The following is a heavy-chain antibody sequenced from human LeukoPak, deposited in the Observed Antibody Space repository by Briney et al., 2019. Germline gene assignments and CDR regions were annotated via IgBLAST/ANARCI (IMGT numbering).Heavy chain of an antibody. J-gene: IGHJ4*02. V-gene: IGHV1-46*01. D-gene: IGHD1-26*01. CDR1: GYTFTSNY. CDR3: VRVGGNYPIN. Sequence: GASVKVSCKASGYTFTSNYMLWVRQAPGQGLEWMGIINPSVGSTTYAQKFQGRVTMTRDTSTSTVYMELSSLSSEDTAVYYCVRVGGNYPINWGQGSLVTVSA. CDR2: INPSVGST.